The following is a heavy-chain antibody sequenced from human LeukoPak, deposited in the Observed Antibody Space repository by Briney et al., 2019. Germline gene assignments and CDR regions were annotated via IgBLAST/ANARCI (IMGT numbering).Heavy chain of an antibody. J-gene: IGHJ4*02. V-gene: IGHV3-33*06. Sequence: GGSLRLSCAASGFTFNTYGMHWVRQAPGQGLQWVAAIWFDGSVKHYSDAVKGRFTISRDNSLNTLYLQMNSLRVEDTGIYYCAKDTGVQFLEPAFWGQGTLVTVSS. D-gene: IGHD3-3*01. CDR2: IWFDGSVK. CDR1: GFTFNTYG. CDR3: AKDTGVQFLEPAF.